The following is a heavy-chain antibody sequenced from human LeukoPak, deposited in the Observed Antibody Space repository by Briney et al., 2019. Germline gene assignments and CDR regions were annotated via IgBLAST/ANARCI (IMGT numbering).Heavy chain of an antibody. V-gene: IGHV4-39*01. Sequence: SETLSLTCTVSGGSISSSSYCWGWTRQPPGKGLEWIGSIYYSGSTYYNPSLKSRVTISVDTSKNQFSLKLSSVTAADTAVYYCARHPLVVAATNYYYYGMDVWGQGTTVTVSS. CDR3: ARHPLVVAATNYYYYGMDV. J-gene: IGHJ6*02. D-gene: IGHD2-15*01. CDR1: GGSISSSSYC. CDR2: IYYSGST.